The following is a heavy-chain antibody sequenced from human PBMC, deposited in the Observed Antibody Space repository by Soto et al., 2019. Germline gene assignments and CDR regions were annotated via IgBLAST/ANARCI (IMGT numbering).Heavy chain of an antibody. J-gene: IGHJ4*02. CDR3: ARMGPRAARPSY. CDR2: VSSSGTTM. D-gene: IGHD6-6*01. V-gene: IGHV3-11*01. CDR1: GFTFSDYD. Sequence: QVQLAESGGCLVEPGGYLRLSCAASGFTFSDYDMSWIRQSPGKGLEWVSFVSSSGTTMYFADSVKGRFTISRDNAKNSLYLQMNSLRAEDTAVYYCARMGPRAARPSYWGQGTLVTVSS.